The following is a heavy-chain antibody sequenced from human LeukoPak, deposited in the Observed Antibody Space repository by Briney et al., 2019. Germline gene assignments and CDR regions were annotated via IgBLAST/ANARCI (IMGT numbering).Heavy chain of an antibody. CDR3: ARDRELGMGGLDY. D-gene: IGHD7-27*01. CDR2: ISSSGSTI. J-gene: IGHJ4*02. Sequence: GGSLRLSCAASVFTVSDYYISWIRQAPGKGLEWVSYISSSGSTIYYADSVKGRFTISRDNAKNSLYLQMNSLRAEDTAVYYCARDRELGMGGLDYWGQGTLVTVSS. CDR1: VFTVSDYY. V-gene: IGHV3-11*01.